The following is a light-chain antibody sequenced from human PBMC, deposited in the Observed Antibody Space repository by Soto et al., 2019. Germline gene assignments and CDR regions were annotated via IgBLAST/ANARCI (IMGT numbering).Light chain of an antibody. CDR1: QSVLYSSNNKNY. V-gene: IGKV4-1*01. Sequence: DIVMTQSPDSLAVSLGERATINCKSSQSVLYSSNNKNYLAGYQQKPGKPPKLLIYWESTRESGVPDRFSVSGSGADFTLTIYSLQAEDVGVYYCQHYYSSPLTFGGGTKVEIK. CDR3: QHYYSSPLT. J-gene: IGKJ4*01. CDR2: WES.